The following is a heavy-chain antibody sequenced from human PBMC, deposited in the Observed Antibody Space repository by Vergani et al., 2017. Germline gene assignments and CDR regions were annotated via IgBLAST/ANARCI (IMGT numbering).Heavy chain of an antibody. CDR3: AKDSRMVYAITPMDV. CDR1: GFTFSSYG. Sequence: QVQLVESGGGVVQPGRSLRLSCAASGFTFSSYGMHWVRQAPGKGLEWVAVISYDGSNKYYADSVKGRFTISRDNSKNTLYLQMNSLRAEDTAVYYCAKDSRMVYAITPMDVWGKGTPVTVSS. V-gene: IGHV3-30*18. J-gene: IGHJ6*03. CDR2: ISYDGSNK. D-gene: IGHD2-8*01.